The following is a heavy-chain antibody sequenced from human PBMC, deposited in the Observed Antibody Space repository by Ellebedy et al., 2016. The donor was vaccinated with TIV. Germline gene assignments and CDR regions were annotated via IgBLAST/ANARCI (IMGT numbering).Heavy chain of an antibody. CDR1: GFTFSNAW. J-gene: IGHJ3*01. D-gene: IGHD1-26*01. V-gene: IGHV3-15*01. CDR3: TTDWGSGTHYKNAFDV. Sequence: PGGSLRLSCAASGFTFSNAWMTWVRQTPGRGLEWVGRIMSNLRGAATNYATPVQGRFTISRDDSKSTVYLQMNSLKTEDTAVYYCTTDWGSGTHYKNAFDVWGQGTMVTVSS. CDR2: IMSNLRGAAT.